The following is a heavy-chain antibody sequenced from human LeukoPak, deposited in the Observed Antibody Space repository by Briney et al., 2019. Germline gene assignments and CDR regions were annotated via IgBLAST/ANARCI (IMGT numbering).Heavy chain of an antibody. J-gene: IGHJ6*03. Sequence: SETLSLTCAVSGYSIGSRYYWSWIRQPPGKGLEWIGSIYHSESTYYNPSLKSRVTISVDTSKNQFSLKLSSVTAADTAVYYCARSLVYYYYMDGWGKGTTVTVSS. V-gene: IGHV4-38-2*01. CDR1: GYSIGSRYY. CDR3: ARSLVYYYYMDG. CDR2: IYHSEST.